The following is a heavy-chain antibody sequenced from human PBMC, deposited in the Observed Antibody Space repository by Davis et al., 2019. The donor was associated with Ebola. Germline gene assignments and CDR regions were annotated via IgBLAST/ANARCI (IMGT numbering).Heavy chain of an antibody. Sequence: PGGSLRLSCAASGFTFSDYPMHWVRQAPGKGLEWVANLNQDGGQKYYVDSVKGRFTISRDNAKSSLCLQMNSLRAEDTSVYYCARGGTYFDYWGQGTLVTVSS. D-gene: IGHD1-26*01. CDR1: GFTFSDYP. V-gene: IGHV3-7*01. CDR2: LNQDGGQK. J-gene: IGHJ4*02. CDR3: ARGGTYFDY.